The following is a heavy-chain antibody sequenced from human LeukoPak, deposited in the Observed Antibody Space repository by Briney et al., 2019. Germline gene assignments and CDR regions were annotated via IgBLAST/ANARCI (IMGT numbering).Heavy chain of an antibody. CDR3: ARDIGFGELYYAMDV. D-gene: IGHD3-10*01. V-gene: IGHV1-46*01. J-gene: IGHJ6*02. CDR1: GYTLTRYY. CDR2: INPSGGSA. Sequence: ASVKVSCKASGYTLTRYYIHWVRQAPGQGLEWMGIINPSGGSASYPHKFQGRVTLTRDTSTSTVYMELSSLRSEDTAVYYCARDIGFGELYYAMDVWGQGTTVTVSS.